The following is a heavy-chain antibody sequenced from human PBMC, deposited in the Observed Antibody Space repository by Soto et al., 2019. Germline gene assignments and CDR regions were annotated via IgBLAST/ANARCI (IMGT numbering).Heavy chain of an antibody. CDR2: IYYSGST. V-gene: IGHV4-39*01. Sequence: PSETLSLTCTVSGGSISSSSYYWGWIRQPPGKGLEWIGSIYYSGSTYYNPSLKSRVTISVDTSKNQFSLKLSSVTAADTAVYYCARRRIAVAGRGGQFDYWGQGTLVTVSS. D-gene: IGHD6-19*01. J-gene: IGHJ4*02. CDR1: GGSISSSSYY. CDR3: ARRRIAVAGRGGQFDY.